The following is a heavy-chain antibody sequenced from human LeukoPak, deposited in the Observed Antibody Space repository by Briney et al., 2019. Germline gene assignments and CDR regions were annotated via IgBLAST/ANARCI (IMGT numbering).Heavy chain of an antibody. Sequence: GGSLRLSCAASGFTVSSTYMSWVRQAPGKGLEWVSIIYSGGSTYDADSVKGRFTISRDTSKNTLYLQMNSLRVEDTAVYYCAGGVANELRTYYYYYGMDVWGQGTTVTVSS. D-gene: IGHD3-16*01. J-gene: IGHJ6*02. CDR1: GFTVSSTY. CDR3: AGGVANELRTYYYYYGMDV. V-gene: IGHV3-53*01. CDR2: IYSGGST.